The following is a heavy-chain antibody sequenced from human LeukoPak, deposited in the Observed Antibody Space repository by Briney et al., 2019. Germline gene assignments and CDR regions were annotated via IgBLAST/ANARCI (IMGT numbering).Heavy chain of an antibody. CDR1: GDSISSYY. CDR2: IYYSGST. CDR3: ARGAPSDY. Sequence: PSETLSLTCTVSGDSISSYYWSWIRQPPGKGLEWIGYIYYSGSTNYNPSLKSRVTMSVDTSKNQFSLKVNSVTAADTAVYYCARGAPSDYWGQGTLVTASS. V-gene: IGHV4-59*12. J-gene: IGHJ4*02.